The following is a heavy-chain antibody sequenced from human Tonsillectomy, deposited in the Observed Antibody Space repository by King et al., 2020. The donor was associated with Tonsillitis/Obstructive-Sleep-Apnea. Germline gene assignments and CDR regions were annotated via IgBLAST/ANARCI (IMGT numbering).Heavy chain of an antibody. J-gene: IGHJ4*02. V-gene: IGHV1-46*01. D-gene: IGHD3-10*01. Sequence: QLVQSGAEVKKPGASVKVSCKASGYTFTSYYMHWVRQAPGQGLEWMGIINPSGGSTNYAQKFQGRVTMTRDTSTKTIHMELSSLRSEDTAVYDCARVGGSGSSYFNDWGQGSLVTVSS. CDR1: GYTFTSYY. CDR2: INPSGGST. CDR3: ARVGGSGSSYFND.